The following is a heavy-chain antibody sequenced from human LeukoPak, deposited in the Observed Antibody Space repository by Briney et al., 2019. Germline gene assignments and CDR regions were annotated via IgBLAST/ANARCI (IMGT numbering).Heavy chain of an antibody. J-gene: IGHJ4*02. Sequence: PGGSLRLSCAASGFTFDGYAVSWVRQAPGKGLEWVSTISGSGGSTYFAEGRFTISRDNSKNTLYLHINSLRAEDTAVYYCVKESPSTAAAGRWEYFDYWGQGTLVTVSS. CDR1: GFTFDGYA. CDR3: VKESPSTAAAGRWEYFDY. CDR2: ISGSGGST. D-gene: IGHD6-13*01. V-gene: IGHV3-23*01.